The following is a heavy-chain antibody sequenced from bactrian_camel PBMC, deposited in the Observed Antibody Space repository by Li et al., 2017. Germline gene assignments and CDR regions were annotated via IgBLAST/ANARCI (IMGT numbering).Heavy chain of an antibody. Sequence: VQLVESGGGSVQVGGSLRLSCVASIYTRSRYCMGWFRQAPGKERELVSTVSSLDATYVADSVKGRFTISRDNAKNTLYLQKNSLQTKDTATYYCAIAEQGATTMRRGQGTQVTVS. V-gene: IGHV3S67*01. J-gene: IGHJ4*01. CDR2: VSSLDAT. D-gene: IGHD1*01. CDR1: IYTRSRYC.